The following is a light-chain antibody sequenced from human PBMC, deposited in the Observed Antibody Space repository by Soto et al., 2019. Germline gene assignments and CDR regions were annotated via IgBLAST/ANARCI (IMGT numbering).Light chain of an antibody. CDR1: SSDVGGYNY. CDR2: DVS. V-gene: IGLV2-14*01. Sequence: QSALTQPASVSGSPGQSITISCTGTSSDVGGYNYVSWYQQHPGKAPKLMSYDVSYRPSGVSNRFSGSKSGNTASLTISWRQAEDEADYYCSSYTSSSTLVFGAGTTLTVL. CDR3: SSYTSSSTLV. J-gene: IGLJ2*01.